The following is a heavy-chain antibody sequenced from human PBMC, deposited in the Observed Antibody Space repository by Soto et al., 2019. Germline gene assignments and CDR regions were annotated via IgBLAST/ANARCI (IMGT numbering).Heavy chain of an antibody. Sequence: SCAASEFTFSTYAMTWVRQAPGRGLQWVATISDSGDITYYADSVKGRFTISRDNSRNTLYLQMNNLRAEDTALYYCARDIAAAGTGGAWDYYYYGMDVWGQGTTVTVSS. CDR2: ISDSGDIT. CDR1: EFTFSTYA. D-gene: IGHD6-13*01. J-gene: IGHJ6*02. V-gene: IGHV3-23*01. CDR3: ARDIAAAGTGGAWDYYYYGMDV.